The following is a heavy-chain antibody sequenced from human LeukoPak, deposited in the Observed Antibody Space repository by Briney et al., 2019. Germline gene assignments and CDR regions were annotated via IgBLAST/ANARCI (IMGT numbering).Heavy chain of an antibody. D-gene: IGHD3-16*01. CDR1: GYTFTSYD. CDR3: AREGVTGRGGAFDI. Sequence: ASVKVSYKASGYTFTSYDINWVRQATGQGLEWMGWMNPNSGNTGYAQKFQGRVTMARNTSISTAYMELSSLRSEDTAVYYCAREGVTGRGGAFDIWGQGTMVTVSS. V-gene: IGHV1-8*01. J-gene: IGHJ3*02. CDR2: MNPNSGNT.